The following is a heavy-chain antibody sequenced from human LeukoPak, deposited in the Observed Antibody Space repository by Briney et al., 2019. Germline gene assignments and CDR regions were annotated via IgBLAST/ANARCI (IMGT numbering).Heavy chain of an antibody. V-gene: IGHV3-23*01. D-gene: IGHD2-15*01. CDR3: AKVGVVFYYYYYMDV. J-gene: IGHJ6*03. CDR2: ISGSGGST. Sequence: PGGSLRLSCAASGFTFSSYGMSWVRQAPGKGLEWVSAISGSGGSTYYADSVKGRFTISRDNSKNTLYLQMNSLRAEVTAVYYCAKVGVVFYYYYYMDVWGKGTTVTISS. CDR1: GFTFSSYG.